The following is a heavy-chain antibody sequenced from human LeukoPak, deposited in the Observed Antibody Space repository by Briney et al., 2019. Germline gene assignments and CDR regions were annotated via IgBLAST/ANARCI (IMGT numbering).Heavy chain of an antibody. CDR3: ARTHDYGDYVLFDY. J-gene: IGHJ4*02. V-gene: IGHV4-39*01. D-gene: IGHD4-17*01. CDR2: IYYSGST. Sequence: WIRQPPGKGLEWIGSIYYSGSTYYNPSLKSRVTISVDTSKNQFSLKLSSVTAADTAVYYCARTHDYGDYVLFDYWGQGTLVTVSS.